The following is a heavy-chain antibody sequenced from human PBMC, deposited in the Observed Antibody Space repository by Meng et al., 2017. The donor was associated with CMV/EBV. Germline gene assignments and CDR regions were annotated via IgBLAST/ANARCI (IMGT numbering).Heavy chain of an antibody. CDR3: ARVTSRVAGAFDY. V-gene: IGHV4-30-4*08. J-gene: IGHJ4*02. D-gene: IGHD1-14*01. Sequence: QGQLQESGPVLSKPSQTLSLTCTVSGGSISSGDYYWSWIRQPPGKGLEWIGYIYYSGSTYYNPSLKSRVTISVDTSKNQFSLKLSSVTAADTAVYYCARVTSRVAGAFDYWGQGTLVTVSS. CDR2: IYYSGST. CDR1: GGSISSGDYY.